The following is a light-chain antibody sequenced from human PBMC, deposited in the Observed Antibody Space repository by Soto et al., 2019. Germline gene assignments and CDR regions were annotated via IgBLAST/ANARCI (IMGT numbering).Light chain of an antibody. J-gene: IGKJ1*01. Sequence: DIQMTQSPSSLSASVGDTVTITCRASQSISLFLNWYQQKPGKAPKLLIYAASSLQSGVLSRFTGNGSVTDFTLTISSLQPEDFATYYCHQTDSIPETFGHGTKVEIK. V-gene: IGKV1-39*01. CDR3: HQTDSIPET. CDR1: QSISLF. CDR2: AAS.